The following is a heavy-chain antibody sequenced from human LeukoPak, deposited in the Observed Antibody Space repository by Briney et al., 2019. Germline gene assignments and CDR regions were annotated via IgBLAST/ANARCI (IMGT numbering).Heavy chain of an antibody. J-gene: IGHJ4*02. CDR2: ISGNNDNP. CDR3: ARDGTSTDDY. CDR1: GYTFSNFG. D-gene: IGHD2-2*01. Sequence: GASVKVSCKTSGYTFSNFGISWVRQAPGQGLEWMAWISGNNDNPNYGQKFQGRFTVTTDSSTSTAYMELRNLRSDDTAVYYCARDGTSTDDYWGQGTLVTVSS. V-gene: IGHV1-18*01.